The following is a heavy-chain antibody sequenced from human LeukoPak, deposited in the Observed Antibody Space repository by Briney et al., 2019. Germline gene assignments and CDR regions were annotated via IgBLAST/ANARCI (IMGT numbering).Heavy chain of an antibody. CDR3: AKDRQQQPYLNDY. D-gene: IGHD6-13*01. V-gene: IGHV3-48*04. J-gene: IGHJ4*02. Sequence: GGSLRLSCAASGFTFSSYSMNWVRQAPGKGLEWVSYISSSSSTIYYADSVKGRFTISRDNAKNSLYLQMNSLRAEDTAVYYCAKDRQQQPYLNDYWGQGTLVTVSS. CDR2: ISSSSSTI. CDR1: GFTFSSYS.